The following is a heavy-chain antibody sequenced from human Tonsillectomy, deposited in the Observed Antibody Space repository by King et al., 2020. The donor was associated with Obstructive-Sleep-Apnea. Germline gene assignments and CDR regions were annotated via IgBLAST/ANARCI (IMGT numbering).Heavy chain of an antibody. CDR2: ISWNSISI. J-gene: IGHJ4*02. CDR1: VFTFDDYA. CDR3: AKDIAAGGAAGGIDY. D-gene: IGHD6-13*01. Sequence: VQLVESGGDLVQPGRSLRLSCAASVFTFDDYAMHWVRQAPGKGLEWVSGISWNSISIGYAASVKGRFTISRDNAKNSLYLQMNSLRPEDTALYYCAKDIAAGGAAGGIDYWGQGTLVTVSS. V-gene: IGHV3-9*01.